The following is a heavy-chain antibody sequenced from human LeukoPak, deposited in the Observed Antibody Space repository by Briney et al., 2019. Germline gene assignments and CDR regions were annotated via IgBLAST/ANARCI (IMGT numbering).Heavy chain of an antibody. V-gene: IGHV3-33*01. Sequence: GRPLRLSCAASGFAFSSYGTHWVRQAPGKGLEWVAVIWSDGSNKYYADSVKGRFTISRDNSKNTLHLQMNSLRAEDTAVYYCARDWRAAGTLDYWGQGTLVTVSS. J-gene: IGHJ4*02. D-gene: IGHD6-13*01. CDR3: ARDWRAAGTLDY. CDR1: GFAFSSYG. CDR2: IWSDGSNK.